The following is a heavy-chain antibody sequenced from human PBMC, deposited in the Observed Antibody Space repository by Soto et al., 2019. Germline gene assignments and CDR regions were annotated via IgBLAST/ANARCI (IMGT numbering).Heavy chain of an antibody. V-gene: IGHV2-5*02. Sequence: QITLKESGPTLVKPTQTLTLTCTFSGFSLSTSGVGVGWIRQPPGKALEWLAVIYWDDSKHSSPSLESRLTLTKDTSKNQVVLTMTNMDPVDTATYYCAHKGYGDYPIVYWGQGTLVTVSS. J-gene: IGHJ4*02. CDR1: GFSLSTSGVG. CDR2: IYWDDSK. CDR3: AHKGYGDYPIVY. D-gene: IGHD4-17*01.